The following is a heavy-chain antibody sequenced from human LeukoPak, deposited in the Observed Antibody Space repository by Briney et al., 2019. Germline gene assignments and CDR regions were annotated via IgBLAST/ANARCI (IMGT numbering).Heavy chain of an antibody. V-gene: IGHV3-21*01. D-gene: IGHD3-10*01. J-gene: IGHJ4*02. CDR2: ISSSSSYI. Sequence: TAGGSLRLSCAASGFTFSSYSMNWVRQAPGKGLEWVSSISSSSSYIYYADSVKSRFTISRDNTKNSLYLQMNSLRAEDTAVYYCARAMVRGVIIRSTNDYWGQGTLVTVSS. CDR1: GFTFSSYS. CDR3: ARAMVRGVIIRSTNDY.